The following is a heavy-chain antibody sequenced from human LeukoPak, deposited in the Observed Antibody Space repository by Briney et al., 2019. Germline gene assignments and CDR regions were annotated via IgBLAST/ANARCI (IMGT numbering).Heavy chain of an antibody. V-gene: IGHV3-7*01. D-gene: IGHD3-10*01. CDR1: GLTFSSYW. Sequence: GGSLRLSCAASGLTFSSYWMSWVRQAPGKGLEWVASVKEGGSDKYYVDSVKGRFSISRDDADNSLFLQMNNLRADDTAVYFCARKGNEAFDYWGQGTLVAVSS. CDR2: VKEGGSDK. J-gene: IGHJ4*02. CDR3: ARKGNEAFDY.